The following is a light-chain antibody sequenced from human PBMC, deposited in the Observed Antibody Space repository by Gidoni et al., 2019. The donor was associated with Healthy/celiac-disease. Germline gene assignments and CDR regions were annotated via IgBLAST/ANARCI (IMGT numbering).Light chain of an antibody. CDR1: SSNIGNNA. J-gene: IGLJ2*01. CDR2: YDD. Sequence: QSVLTQPPSVSEAPRRRVTISCSGSSSNIGNNAVNWYQQLPGKAPKLLIYYDDLLPSGVSDRFSGSQSGTSASLAIRGLQSEDEADYYCAAWDDSLNGVVFGGGTKLTVL. V-gene: IGLV1-36*01. CDR3: AAWDDSLNGVV.